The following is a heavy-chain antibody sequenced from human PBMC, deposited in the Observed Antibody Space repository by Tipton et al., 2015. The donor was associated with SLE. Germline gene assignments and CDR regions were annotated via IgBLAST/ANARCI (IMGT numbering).Heavy chain of an antibody. Sequence: TLSLTCTVSGASISSGSYYWNWIRQPAGKGLERIGRVYSSGTTNYNSSLKSRVTISVDTSKNQFSPKLSSVTAADTAVYYCARDGGSSWSLDAFDTWGQGTMVTVSS. CDR2: VYSSGTT. D-gene: IGHD6-13*01. CDR3: ARDGGSSWSLDAFDT. J-gene: IGHJ3*02. CDR1: GASISSGSYY. V-gene: IGHV4-61*02.